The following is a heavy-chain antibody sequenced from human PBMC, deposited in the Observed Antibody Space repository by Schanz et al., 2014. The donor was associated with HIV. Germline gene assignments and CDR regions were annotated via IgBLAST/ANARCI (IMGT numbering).Heavy chain of an antibody. J-gene: IGHJ6*02. V-gene: IGHV3-NL1*01. D-gene: IGHD2-8*01. CDR1: GFTFSSSG. CDR2: ISGSGGDT. CDR3: ALVGVWYYYGMDV. Sequence: QVQLVESGGGVVQPGRSLRLSCTASGFTFSSSGMHWVRQAPGKGLEWVSGISGSGGDTYYADSVKGRFTISRDNYRNTLDLQMDSLRAEDTAVYYCALVGVWYYYGMDVWGHGTTVTVSS.